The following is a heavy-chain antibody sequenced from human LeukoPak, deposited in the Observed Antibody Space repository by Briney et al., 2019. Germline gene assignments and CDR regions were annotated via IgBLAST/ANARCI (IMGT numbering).Heavy chain of an antibody. CDR2: ISGSGDST. CDR1: GFTFSNYA. CDR3: AKDNGDCSGGSCSSVYFNY. J-gene: IGHJ4*02. D-gene: IGHD2-15*01. V-gene: IGHV3-23*01. Sequence: GGSLRLSCAASGFTFSNYAMSWVRQAPGKGLEWVSGISGSGDSTYYTDFVKGRFTISRDNSKNTLYPQMNSLRAEDTAVYYCAKDNGDCSGGSCSSVYFNYWGQGTLVTVSS.